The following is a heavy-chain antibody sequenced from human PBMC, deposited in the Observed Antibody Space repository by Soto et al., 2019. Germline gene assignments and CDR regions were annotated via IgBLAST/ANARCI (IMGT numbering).Heavy chain of an antibody. D-gene: IGHD2-2*01. CDR2: TSNSGST. CDR3: ARGGGSTKVDY. CDR1: GGSITSSGYY. J-gene: IGHJ4*02. Sequence: QVQLQESGPGLVKPSQTLSLTCTVSGGSITSSGYYWSWIRQHPGEGLEWIGFTSNSGSTSYNPSLKSRVTISVDRSSNWFSWNLRSVTAADTAVYYCARGGGSTKVDYWGQGTLVTVSP. V-gene: IGHV4-31*03.